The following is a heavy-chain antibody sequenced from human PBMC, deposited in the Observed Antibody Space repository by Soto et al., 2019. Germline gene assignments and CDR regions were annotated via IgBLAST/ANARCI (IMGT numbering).Heavy chain of an antibody. V-gene: IGHV3-15*01. CDR3: TTDTGTTWGRDYYYYYMDV. CDR1: GFTFSNAW. CDR2: IKSKTDGGTT. D-gene: IGHD1-1*01. Sequence: GGSLRLSCAASGFTFSNAWMSWVRQAPGKGLEWVGRIKSKTDGGTTDYAAPVKGRFTISRDDSKNTLYLQMNSLKTEDTAVYYCTTDTGTTWGRDYYYYYMDVWGKGTTVTVSS. J-gene: IGHJ6*03.